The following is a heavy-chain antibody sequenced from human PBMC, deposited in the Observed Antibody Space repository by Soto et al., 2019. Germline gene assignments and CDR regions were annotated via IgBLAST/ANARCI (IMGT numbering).Heavy chain of an antibody. D-gene: IGHD5-18*01. J-gene: IGHJ4*02. CDR1: GFIFGDFY. V-gene: IGHV3-11*05. CDR2: ISSTSNYR. CDR3: ARDRDTYGHGFFDY. Sequence: SLRLSCAASGFIFGDFYMTWIRQAPGKGLEWVSEISSTSNYRNYADSVKGRFTVSRENANNTLYLEMNNLRAEDTAVYFCARDRDTYGHGFFDYWGQGALVTVS.